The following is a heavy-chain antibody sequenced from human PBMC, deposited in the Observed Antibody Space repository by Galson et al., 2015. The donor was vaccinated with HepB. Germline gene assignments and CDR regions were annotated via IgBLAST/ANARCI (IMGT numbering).Heavy chain of an antibody. V-gene: IGHV3-74*01. CDR3: ARTRGAAAGIFDY. CDR2: INSDGTYI. D-gene: IGHD6-13*01. J-gene: IGHJ4*02. Sequence: PGKGLVWVSRINSDGTYITYADSVKGRFTISRDNAKNTLYLQMNSPRAEDTALYYCARTRGAAAGIFDYWGQGSLATVSS.